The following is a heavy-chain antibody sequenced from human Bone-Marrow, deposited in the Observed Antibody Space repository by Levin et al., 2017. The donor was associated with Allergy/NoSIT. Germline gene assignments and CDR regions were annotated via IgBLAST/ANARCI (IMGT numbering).Heavy chain of an antibody. V-gene: IGHV3-74*01. D-gene: IGHD4-17*01. CDR1: ECRWSG. Sequence: GESLKISCAASECRWSGMKGGRERKGKGLMWVSRINSDGSGPFYADSVKGRFTISRDNAKNTVHLQMNSLRVEDTAVYYCVNEKFPNDDDFGKYYDSWGQGTLVTVSS. J-gene: IGHJ4*02. CDR2: INSDGSGP. CDR3: VNEKFPNDDDFGKYYDS.